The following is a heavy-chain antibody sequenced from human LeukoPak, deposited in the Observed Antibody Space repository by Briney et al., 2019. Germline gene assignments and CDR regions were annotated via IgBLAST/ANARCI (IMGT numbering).Heavy chain of an antibody. CDR1: GYTFTGYY. CDR3: ARAEGGSLNWFDP. D-gene: IGHD1-26*01. J-gene: IGHJ5*02. Sequence: ASVKVSCKASGYTFTGYYMHWVRQAPGQGLEWRGWINPNSGGTNYAQKFQGRVTMTRDTSISTAYMELSRLRSDDTAVYYCARAEGGSLNWFDPWGQGTLVTVSS. V-gene: IGHV1-2*02. CDR2: INPNSGGT.